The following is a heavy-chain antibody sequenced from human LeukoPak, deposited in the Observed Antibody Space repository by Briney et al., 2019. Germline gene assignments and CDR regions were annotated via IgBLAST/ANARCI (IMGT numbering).Heavy chain of an antibody. V-gene: IGHV4-34*01. D-gene: IGHD6-13*01. CDR2: INHSGST. Sequence: SETLSLTCVDYVGSFSGNYWSWIRQPPGKGLECIGEINHSGSTNYNPSLKSPVTISVDTSKSQFSLKLNSVTAAATAVYFCARGGIVTAGTKWLNYWGQGTLVTVSS. CDR1: VGSFSGNY. J-gene: IGHJ4*02. CDR3: ARGGIVTAGTKWLNY.